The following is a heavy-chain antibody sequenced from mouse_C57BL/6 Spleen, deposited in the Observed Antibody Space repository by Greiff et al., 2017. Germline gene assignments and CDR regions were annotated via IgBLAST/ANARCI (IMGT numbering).Heavy chain of an antibody. V-gene: IGHV1-82*01. CDR1: GYAFSSSW. CDR3: ARSDDDYDDYAMDD. J-gene: IGHJ4*01. CDR2: IYPGDGDT. D-gene: IGHD2-4*01. Sequence: QVQLQQSGPELVKPGASVKISCKASGYAFSSSWMNWVKQRPGKGLEWIGRIYPGDGDTNYNGKFKGKATLTADKSSSTAYMQLSSLTSEDSAVYFCARSDDDYDDYAMDDWGQGTSVTVSS.